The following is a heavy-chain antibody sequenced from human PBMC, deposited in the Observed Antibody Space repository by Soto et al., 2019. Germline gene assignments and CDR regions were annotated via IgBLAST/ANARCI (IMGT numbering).Heavy chain of an antibody. CDR2: IYHVGFT. D-gene: IGHD2-2*01. Sequence: QVHLQESGPGLVKPSGTLSLTCGVSGASVSSSHWWTWVRQPPGKGLEWIGEIYHVGFTSYNPSLKSRVIMSMDQSRNQFSRKMSSVTAADTAVYYCERVRPPTSTRPAAVLYSFDYWGQGSLVTVSS. CDR1: GASVSSSHW. V-gene: IGHV4-4*02. CDR3: ERVRPPTSTRPAAVLYSFDY. J-gene: IGHJ4*02.